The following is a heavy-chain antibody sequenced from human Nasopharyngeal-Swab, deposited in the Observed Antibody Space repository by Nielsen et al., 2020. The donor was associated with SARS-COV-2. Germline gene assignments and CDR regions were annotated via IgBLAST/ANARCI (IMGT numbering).Heavy chain of an antibody. V-gene: IGHV3-23*01. Sequence: GESLKISCPASGFTFSTYAISWVRQAPGKGLEWVSGIGGSGRSTYYADSVKGRFTISRDNSKNTLYLQMNSLRADDTAVYYCAKDMGNYYGSTRMDVWGQGTTVTVSS. J-gene: IGHJ6*02. D-gene: IGHD3-10*01. CDR3: AKDMGNYYGSTRMDV. CDR2: IGGSGRST. CDR1: GFTFSTYA.